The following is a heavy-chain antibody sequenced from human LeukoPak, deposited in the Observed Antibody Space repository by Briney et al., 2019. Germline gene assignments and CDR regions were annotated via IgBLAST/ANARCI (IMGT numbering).Heavy chain of an antibody. J-gene: IGHJ5*02. Sequence: ASVKVSCKASGGTFSSYAISWVRQAPGQGLEWMGRIIPILGIANYAQKFQGRVTITADKSTSTAYMELSSLRSEDTAVYYCARGSAAGTRNWFDPWGQGTLVTVSS. CDR3: ARGSAAGTRNWFDP. CDR2: IIPILGIA. D-gene: IGHD6-13*01. CDR1: GGTFSSYA. V-gene: IGHV1-69*04.